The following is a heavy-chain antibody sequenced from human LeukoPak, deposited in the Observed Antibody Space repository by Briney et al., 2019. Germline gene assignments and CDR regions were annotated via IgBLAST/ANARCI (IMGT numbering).Heavy chain of an antibody. Sequence: ASVKVSCKASRYTFTNYDINWVRQATGQGLEWMGWMNPNSGNTGYAQKFQGRVTITADESTSTAYMELSSLRSEDTAVYYCARTYNWNDGGWFDPWGQGTLVTVSS. J-gene: IGHJ5*02. V-gene: IGHV1-8*01. CDR2: MNPNSGNT. D-gene: IGHD1-1*01. CDR1: RYTFTNYD. CDR3: ARTYNWNDGGWFDP.